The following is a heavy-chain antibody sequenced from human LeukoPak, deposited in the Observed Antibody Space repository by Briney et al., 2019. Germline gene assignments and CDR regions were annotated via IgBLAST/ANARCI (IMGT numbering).Heavy chain of an antibody. D-gene: IGHD2-2*01. CDR1: GYTFTSYG. Sequence: GASVKVSCKASGYTFTSYGISWVRQAPGQGLEWMGWIIPILGIANYAQKFQGRVTITADKSTSTAYMELSSLRSEDTAVYYCARIGYCSSTSCRLFDYWGQGTLVTVSS. CDR3: ARIGYCSSTSCRLFDY. J-gene: IGHJ4*02. V-gene: IGHV1-69*10. CDR2: IIPILGIA.